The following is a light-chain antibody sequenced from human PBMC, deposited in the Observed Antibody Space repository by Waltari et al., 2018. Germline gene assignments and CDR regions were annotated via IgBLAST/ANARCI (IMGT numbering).Light chain of an antibody. Sequence: SYVLAQPHSVSVAPGETARITCGGSDIRRTSVHWYQQKPGQAPRLVIYYDSARPSGIPERFSGSNSGNTSTLTISRVEAGDEADYDCQVWDNTSDHVFGTGTTVTVL. J-gene: IGLJ1*01. CDR3: QVWDNTSDHV. V-gene: IGLV3-21*04. CDR2: YDS. CDR1: DIRRTS.